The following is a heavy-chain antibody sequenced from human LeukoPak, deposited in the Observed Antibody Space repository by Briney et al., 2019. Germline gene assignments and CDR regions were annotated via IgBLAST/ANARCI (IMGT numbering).Heavy chain of an antibody. V-gene: IGHV4-39*01. J-gene: IGHJ4*02. CDR1: GGSISSSSYY. CDR2: IYYSGST. D-gene: IGHD3-10*01. CDR3: ARHPYYGSGSYDPFDY. Sequence: SETLSLTCTVSGGSISSSSYYWGWIRQPPGKGLEWIGSIYYSGSTYYNPSLKSRVTISVDTSKNQFSLKLSSVTAADTAVYYCARHPYYGSGSYDPFDYRGQGTLVTVSS.